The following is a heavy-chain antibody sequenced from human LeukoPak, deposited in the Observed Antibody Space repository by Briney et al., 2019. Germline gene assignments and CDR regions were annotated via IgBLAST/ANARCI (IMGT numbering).Heavy chain of an antibody. D-gene: IGHD2-2*01. CDR3: ARTDCSSTNCYASGFDY. CDR1: GGSFSGYY. V-gene: IGHV4-34*01. J-gene: IGHJ4*02. CDR2: INHSGST. Sequence: SETLSLTCAVYGGSFSGYYWSWIRQPPGKGLEWIGEINHSGSTNYNPSLKSRVTISVDTSKNQFSLKLNSVTAADTAVYYCARTDCSSTNCYASGFDYWGQGTLVSVSS.